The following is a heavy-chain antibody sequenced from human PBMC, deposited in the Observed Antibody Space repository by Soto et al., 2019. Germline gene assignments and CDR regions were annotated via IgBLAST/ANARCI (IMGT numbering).Heavy chain of an antibody. CDR1: GYSFSNYW. J-gene: IGHJ4*02. CDR3: ARLPNLYSPYFDF. Sequence: GESLKISCQTSGYSFSNYWIGWVRQMPGKGLEWMGILFPGDSDTKYSPSFQGHVTISVDKSITTAYLLFTSLKASDTAIYFCARLPNLYSPYFDFWGQGTLVTVSS. CDR2: LFPGDSDT. V-gene: IGHV5-51*01. D-gene: IGHD1-26*01.